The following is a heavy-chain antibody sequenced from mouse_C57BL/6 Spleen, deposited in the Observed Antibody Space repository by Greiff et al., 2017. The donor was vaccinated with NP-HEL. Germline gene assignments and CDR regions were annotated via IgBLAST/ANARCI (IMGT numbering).Heavy chain of an antibody. CDR1: GYTFTDYY. CDR2: INPNNGGT. V-gene: IGHV1-26*01. J-gene: IGHJ2*01. CDR3: ARRGVDGYYVLFDY. D-gene: IGHD2-3*01. Sequence: EVKLQQSGPELVKPGASVKISCKASGYTFTDYYMNWVKQSHGKSLEWIGDINPNNGGTSYNQKFKGKVTLTVDKSSSTAYMELRSLTSEDSAVYYCARRGVDGYYVLFDYWGQGTTLTVSS.